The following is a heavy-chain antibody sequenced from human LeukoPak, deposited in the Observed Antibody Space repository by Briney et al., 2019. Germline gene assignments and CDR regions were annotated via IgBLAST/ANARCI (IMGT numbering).Heavy chain of an antibody. J-gene: IGHJ4*01. CDR2: INHSGST. Sequence: PSETLSLTCAVYGGSFSGYYWSWIRQPPGKGLEWIGEINHSGSTNYNPSLKSRVTISVDTSKNQFSLKLSSVTAADTAVYYCAITKGYSYTNLDYWGQGTLVTVSS. CDR3: AITKGYSYTNLDY. CDR1: GGSFSGYY. V-gene: IGHV4-34*01. D-gene: IGHD5-18*01.